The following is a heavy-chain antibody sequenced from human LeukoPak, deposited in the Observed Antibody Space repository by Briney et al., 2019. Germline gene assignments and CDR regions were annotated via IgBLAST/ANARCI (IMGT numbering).Heavy chain of an antibody. CDR3: ARDLEYYDSSGYFSDAFDI. CDR1: GFTVSSNY. Sequence: GGSLRLSCAASGFTVSSNYMSWVRQAPGKGLEWVSVIYSGGSTYYADSVRGRFTISRDNSKNTLYLQMNSLRAEDTAVYYCARDLEYYDSSGYFSDAFDIWGQGTMVTVSS. CDR2: IYSGGST. J-gene: IGHJ3*02. V-gene: IGHV3-53*01. D-gene: IGHD3-22*01.